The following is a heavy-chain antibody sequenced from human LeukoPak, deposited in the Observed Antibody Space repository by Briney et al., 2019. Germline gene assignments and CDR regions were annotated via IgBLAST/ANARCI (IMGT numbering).Heavy chain of an antibody. CDR2: ISYDGSNK. D-gene: IGHD1-26*01. CDR3: AKVGSYHDFDY. CDR1: GFTFSSYA. Sequence: GGSLRLSCAASGFTFSSYAMHWVRQAPGKGLEWVALISYDGSNKYNADSVKGRFTISRDNSKNTLYLQMNRLRAEDTAVYYCAKVGSYHDFDYWGQGTLVTVSS. J-gene: IGHJ4*02. V-gene: IGHV3-30*18.